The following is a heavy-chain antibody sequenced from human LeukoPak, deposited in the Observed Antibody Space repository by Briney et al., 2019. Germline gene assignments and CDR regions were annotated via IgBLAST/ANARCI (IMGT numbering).Heavy chain of an antibody. J-gene: IGHJ5*02. CDR3: ARHQKDIVVVVAADNWFDP. D-gene: IGHD2-15*01. CDR2: MYYSGST. Sequence: SETLSLTCTVSGGSISSSSYYWGWIRQPPGKGLEWIGSMYYSGSTHYNPSLKSRATISVDTSKNQFSLKLGSVTAADTAVYYCARHQKDIVVVVAADNWFDPWGQGTLVTVSS. V-gene: IGHV4-39*01. CDR1: GGSISSSSYY.